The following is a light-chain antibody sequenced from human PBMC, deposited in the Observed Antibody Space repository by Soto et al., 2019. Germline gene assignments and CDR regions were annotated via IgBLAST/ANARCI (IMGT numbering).Light chain of an antibody. V-gene: IGLV2-23*01. J-gene: IGLJ1*01. CDR3: CSYAGSSFYV. Sequence: QSALTQPASVSGSPGQSSTISCTGTSSDVGNYNLVSWYQQHPGKAPKLMIYEGTKRPSGVSNRFSGSKSGNTASLTISGLQAEDEADYYCCSYAGSSFYVFGTGTKVTVL. CDR2: EGT. CDR1: SSDVGNYNL.